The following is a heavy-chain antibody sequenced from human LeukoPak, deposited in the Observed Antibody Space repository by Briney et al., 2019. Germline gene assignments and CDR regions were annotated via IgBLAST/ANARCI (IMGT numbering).Heavy chain of an antibody. CDR1: GGSISSRPYY. Sequence: PSETLSLTCTVSGGSISSRPYYWGWVRQPPRKGLEWIGSIYYSGSTYYNPSLKSRVTFSADTSKNQFSLKLSSVIAADTAVYYCARLLSSDWYKGAFDIWGQGTMVTVSS. CDR3: ARLLSSDWYKGAFDI. J-gene: IGHJ3*02. V-gene: IGHV4-39*01. CDR2: IYYSGST. D-gene: IGHD6-19*01.